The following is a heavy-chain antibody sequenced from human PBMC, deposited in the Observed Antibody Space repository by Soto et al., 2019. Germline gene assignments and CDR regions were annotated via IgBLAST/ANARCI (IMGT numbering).Heavy chain of an antibody. V-gene: IGHV4-59*01. J-gene: IGHJ5*02. CDR1: GGSISSYY. CDR3: ARARSSSSIWFDP. CDR2: IYYSGST. Sequence: SETLSLTCTVSGGSISSYYWSWIRQPPGKGLEWIGYIYYSGSTNYNPSLKSRVTISVDTSKNQFSLKLSSVTAADTAVYYCARARSSSSIWFDPWGQGTLVTVSS. D-gene: IGHD6-6*01.